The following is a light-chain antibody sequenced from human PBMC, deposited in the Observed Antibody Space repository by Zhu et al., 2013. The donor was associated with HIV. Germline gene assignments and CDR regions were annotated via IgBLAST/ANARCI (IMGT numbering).Light chain of an antibody. CDR2: EVS. CDR1: QDIRHD. V-gene: IGKV1-6*01. CDR3: LQEHNFPRT. J-gene: IGKJ1*01. Sequence: AIQMTQSPSSLSASVGDTVTITCRSSQDIRHDLGWYQQRPGQAPKLLIYEVSTLETGVPPRFSGSGSETHFTLTISSLRPEDFATYYCLQEHNFPRTFGQGTKVEIK.